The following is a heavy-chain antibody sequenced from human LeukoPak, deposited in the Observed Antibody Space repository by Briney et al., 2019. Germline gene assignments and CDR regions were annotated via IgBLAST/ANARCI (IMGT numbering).Heavy chain of an antibody. CDR1: GGSISDYY. D-gene: IGHD3-10*01. J-gene: IGHJ5*02. V-gene: IGHV4-59*01. Sequence: SETLSLTCAVSGGSISDYYWSWIRQPPGKGLEYIGYVHYSGRTNYNPSLKSRVTISVDTSNNQFSLRLSSVTAADTAVYYCARVDFYGSGGQFDPWGQGTLVTVSS. CDR3: ARVDFYGSGGQFDP. CDR2: VHYSGRT.